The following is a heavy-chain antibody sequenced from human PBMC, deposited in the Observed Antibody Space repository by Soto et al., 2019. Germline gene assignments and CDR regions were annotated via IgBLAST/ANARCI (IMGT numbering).Heavy chain of an antibody. CDR1: GGAIISYY. V-gene: IGHV4-4*07. D-gene: IGHD3-3*01. CDR3: ARGQRFSDWFDP. J-gene: IGHJ5*02. Sequence: KTSETLSLTCTVSGGAIISYYWTWMRQPAGKGLEWIGRIYSSGNTKYNPSLKGRVTMSLDMSKNQFSLRLTSVTAADTAVYYCARGQRFSDWFDPWGQGTLVTVSS. CDR2: IYSSGNT.